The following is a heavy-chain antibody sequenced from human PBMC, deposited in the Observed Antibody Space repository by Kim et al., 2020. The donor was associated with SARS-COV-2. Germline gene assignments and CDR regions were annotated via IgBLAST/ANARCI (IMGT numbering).Heavy chain of an antibody. J-gene: IGHJ4*02. CDR2: IYYSGST. D-gene: IGHD4-17*01. V-gene: IGHV4-31*03. Sequence: SETLSLTCTVSGGSISSGGYYWSWIRQHPGKGLEWIGYIYYSGSTYYNPSLKSRVTISVDTSKNQFSLKLSSVTAADTAVYYCAMTTVTTGRGDYWGQGTLVTVSS. CDR3: AMTTVTTGRGDY. CDR1: GGSISSGGYY.